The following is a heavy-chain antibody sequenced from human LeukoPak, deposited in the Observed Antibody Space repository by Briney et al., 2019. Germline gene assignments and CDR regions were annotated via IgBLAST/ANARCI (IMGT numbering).Heavy chain of an antibody. CDR1: GYTFTTYR. J-gene: IGHJ4*02. Sequence: ASVKLSCKASGYTFTTYRITWVRQAPGQGLEWMGWYSGFNDDTNYAQKFQGRVIMTTDKSTSTAYLELRSLTPDDTAVYYCARLPYEGEGHWGQGTLVIVSS. D-gene: IGHD3-16*01. CDR2: YSGFNDDT. V-gene: IGHV1-18*01. CDR3: ARLPYEGEGH.